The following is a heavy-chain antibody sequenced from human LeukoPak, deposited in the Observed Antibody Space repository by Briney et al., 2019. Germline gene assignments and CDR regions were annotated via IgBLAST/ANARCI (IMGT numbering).Heavy chain of an antibody. D-gene: IGHD6-6*01. CDR2: IYYSGST. J-gene: IGHJ5*02. CDR1: GGSFSTYY. Sequence: SETLSLTCTVSGGSFSTYYWSWIRQPPGKGLEWIGYIYYSGSTSYNPSLKSRVTISVDTSKNQFSLKLSSVTAADTAVYYCARVEYSSSGKFDPWGQGTLVTVSS. CDR3: ARVEYSSSGKFDP. V-gene: IGHV4-59*12.